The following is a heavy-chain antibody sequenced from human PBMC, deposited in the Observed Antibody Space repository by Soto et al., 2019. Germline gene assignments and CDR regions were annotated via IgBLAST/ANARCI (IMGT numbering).Heavy chain of an antibody. CDR2: IYWDDDK. CDR3: AHRITAAGGRDY. D-gene: IGHD3-16*01. V-gene: IGHV2-5*02. J-gene: IGHJ4*02. CDR1: GFSLSTSGVG. Sequence: QITLKESGPTLVKPTQTLTLTCTFSGFSLSTSGVGVGWIRQPPGKALEWLALIYWDDDKRYSTPSLKSRLTITKDTSKNQVVLTMTNVNPEDTATSYCAHRITAAGGRDYWGQGTLVTVSS.